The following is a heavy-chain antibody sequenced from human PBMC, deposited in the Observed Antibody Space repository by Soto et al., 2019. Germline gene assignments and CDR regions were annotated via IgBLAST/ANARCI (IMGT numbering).Heavy chain of an antibody. CDR3: ARLRSSYAGSYYGGGFFDH. V-gene: IGHV4-39*01. J-gene: IGHJ4*02. Sequence: SETLSLTCSVSAAAFTNTSYYWGWIRQPPGKGPEWIGSMFFTGSTYYNPSLKSRVTMSADTSKSQFSLKLTSVTAADTAVYFCARLRSSYAGSYYGGGFFDHWGRGAPVTSP. D-gene: IGHD4-4*01. CDR1: AAAFTNTSYY. CDR2: MFFTGST.